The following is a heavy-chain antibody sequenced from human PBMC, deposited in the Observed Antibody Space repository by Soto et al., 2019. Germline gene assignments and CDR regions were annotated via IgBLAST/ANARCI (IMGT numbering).Heavy chain of an antibody. CDR3: VSLGGFGDLPLDN. V-gene: IGHV3-30*09. Sequence: QMQLVESGGGVVQPGRSLRLSCAGSGFIFSSYSMHWVRQAPGKGLEWVADISYDGTTKDYAEFVKGRFAISRDNSKNTLYLQMNRLRAEDTAMFYCVSLGGFGDLPLDNWGQGTLVTVSS. D-gene: IGHD3-10*01. J-gene: IGHJ4*02. CDR2: ISYDGTTK. CDR1: GFIFSSYS.